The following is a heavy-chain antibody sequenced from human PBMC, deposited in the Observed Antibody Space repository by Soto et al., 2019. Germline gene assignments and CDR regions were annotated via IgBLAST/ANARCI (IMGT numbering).Heavy chain of an antibody. J-gene: IGHJ4*02. D-gene: IGHD2-8*01. Sequence: EVQLLESGGDLAQPGGSLRLSCAASGFTISNIWMHWVRQVPGKGLVSVSRIKKDGSTTDYADSVKGRFTVSRDNAKNTLYLQMNSLRAEDTAVYYCASGLIMGTNYWGPGTLVTVSS. CDR2: IKKDGSTT. V-gene: IGHV3-74*01. CDR1: GFTISNIW. CDR3: ASGLIMGTNY.